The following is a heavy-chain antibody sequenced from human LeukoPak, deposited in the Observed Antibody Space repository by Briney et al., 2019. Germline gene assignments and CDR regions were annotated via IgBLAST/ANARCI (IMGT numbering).Heavy chain of an antibody. CDR1: GYTFTSYG. Sequence: ASVKVSCKASGYTFTSYGITWVRQAPGQGLEWMGWISAYSGNTNYAQKLQGRVTMTTDTSTNTAHMELRSLRSDDTAVYYCARHRSRMVRGGDWFDPWGQGTLVTVSS. V-gene: IGHV1-18*01. D-gene: IGHD3-10*01. J-gene: IGHJ5*02. CDR2: ISAYSGNT. CDR3: ARHRSRMVRGGDWFDP.